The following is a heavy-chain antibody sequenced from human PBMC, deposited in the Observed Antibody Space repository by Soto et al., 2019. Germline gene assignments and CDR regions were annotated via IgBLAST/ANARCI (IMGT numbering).Heavy chain of an antibody. Sequence: QVQLVQSGPELKKPGASVKVSCKTSGYSFHNSGISWVRQAPGQGLEWMGWISVLNGYSHYGQKFQDRVIITADTSKITAYTELKCLGSDDTAMYYCLKTASTWLASWGQATAATVSS. J-gene: IGHJ5*01. CDR1: GYSFHNSG. V-gene: IGHV1-18*01. CDR2: ISVLNGYS. CDR3: LKTASTWLAS.